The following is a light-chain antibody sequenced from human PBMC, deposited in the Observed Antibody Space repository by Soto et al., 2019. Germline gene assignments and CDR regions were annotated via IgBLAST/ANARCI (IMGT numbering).Light chain of an antibody. CDR3: QQSNNYPWT. V-gene: IGKV1-5*03. Sequence: GDRVTITCRASQYIHNYFAWYQQKPGEAPKLLIYEAANLESGVPSRFSGSGTGTEFTLTISSLQPDDFATYYCQQSNNYPWTFGQGTRVEIK. J-gene: IGKJ1*01. CDR2: EAA. CDR1: QYIHNY.